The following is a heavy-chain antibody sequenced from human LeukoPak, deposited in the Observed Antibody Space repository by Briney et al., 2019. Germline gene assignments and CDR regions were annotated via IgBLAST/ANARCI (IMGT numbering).Heavy chain of an antibody. CDR3: ARQAIVVVYYYYGMDV. J-gene: IGHJ6*02. V-gene: IGHV4-39*01. CDR1: GGSISSSSYY. CDR2: IYYSGST. D-gene: IGHD3-22*01. Sequence: SETLSLTCTVSGGSISSSSYYWGWIRQSPGKGLEWIGSIYYSGSTYYNPSLKSRVTISVDTSKNQFSLKLSSVTAADTAVYYCARQAIVVVYYYYGMDVWGQGTTVTVSS.